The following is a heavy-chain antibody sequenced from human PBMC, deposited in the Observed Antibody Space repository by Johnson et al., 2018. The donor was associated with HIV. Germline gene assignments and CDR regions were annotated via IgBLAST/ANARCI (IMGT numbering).Heavy chain of an antibody. J-gene: IGHJ3*02. CDR2: ISSSGGST. Sequence: QVQLVESGGDLVKPGGSLRLSCAASGFIFSDYCMSWIRQAPGKGLEWVSYISSSGGSTYYADSVKGRFTISRDSSKDTLYLQMNSLRAEDTALYYCASEVRGVLDIWGQGTMVTVYS. V-gene: IGHV3-11*04. CDR1: GFIFSDYC. CDR3: ASEVRGVLDI. D-gene: IGHD3-10*01.